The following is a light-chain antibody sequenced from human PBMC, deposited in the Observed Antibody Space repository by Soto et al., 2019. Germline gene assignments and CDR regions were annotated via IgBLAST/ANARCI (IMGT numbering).Light chain of an antibody. CDR2: DVS. CDR1: SSDVGGYNF. CDR3: SSYTSSSTLV. Sequence: QSALTQPASVSGSPGQSITISCTGASSDVGGYNFVSWYQQHPGKAPKLMIYDVSNRPSGVSNRFSGSKYGNTASLTISWLQAEDEADYYCSSYTSSSTLVFGTGTKVTVL. J-gene: IGLJ1*01. V-gene: IGLV2-14*01.